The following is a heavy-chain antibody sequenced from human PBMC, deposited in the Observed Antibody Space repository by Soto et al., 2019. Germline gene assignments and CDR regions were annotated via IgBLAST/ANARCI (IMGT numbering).Heavy chain of an antibody. J-gene: IGHJ4*02. Sequence: XGPTLVNPTQTLTLTCTFSGFSLSTSGVGVGWIRQPPGKALEWLALIYWNDDKRYSPSLKSRLTITKDTSKNQVVLTMTNMDPVDTATYYCALWYYYDSSGLFDYWGQGPLVTVSS. D-gene: IGHD3-22*01. V-gene: IGHV2-5*01. CDR1: GFSLSTSGVG. CDR2: IYWNDDK. CDR3: ALWYYYDSSGLFDY.